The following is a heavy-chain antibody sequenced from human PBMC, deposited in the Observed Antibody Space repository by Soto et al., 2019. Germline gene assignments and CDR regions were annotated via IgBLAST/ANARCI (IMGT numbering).Heavy chain of an antibody. V-gene: IGHV3-74*01. D-gene: IGHD3-9*01. CDR2: INSDGSSI. CDR3: ATELCQRYVIGGMDV. CDR1: KFTITSYW. Sequence: EVQLVESGGGLVQPGGSVRLSCAASKFTITSYWMHWVRQAPGKGLVWVSRINSDGSSISYADAVKGRFNISRDNAKNTLYLQMKSLRVVHTPVYYGATELCQRYVIGGMDVWGQGTTVTVFS. J-gene: IGHJ6*01.